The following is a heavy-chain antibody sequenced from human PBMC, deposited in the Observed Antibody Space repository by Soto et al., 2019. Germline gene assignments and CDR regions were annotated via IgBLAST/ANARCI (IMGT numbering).Heavy chain of an antibody. V-gene: IGHV4-59*01. J-gene: IGHJ4*02. CDR3: ARDGGTYLTRYFDS. CDR2: LSYSEST. D-gene: IGHD3-10*01. CDR1: GDSISGYS. Sequence: SETLSLTCTVSGDSISGYSWSWIRQPPGKGLEWIGYLSYSESTTSTPSLKSRVTISVDTSKNQFSLELSSVTAADTAVYFCARDGGTYLTRYFDSWGQGALGTVS.